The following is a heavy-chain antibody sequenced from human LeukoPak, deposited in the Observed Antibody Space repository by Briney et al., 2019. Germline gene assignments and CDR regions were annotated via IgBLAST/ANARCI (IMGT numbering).Heavy chain of an antibody. CDR2: ISGGGRTT. CDR3: YSSGWYGLYYFDL. CDR1: GFTFSSYE. J-gene: IGHJ4*02. D-gene: IGHD6-19*01. V-gene: IGHV3-48*03. Sequence: GGALRLSCEASGFTFSSYEMNWVRQAPGRGLEWISYISGGGRTTYYADSVKGRFTISRDNAKNSLYLQMNSLRVEDTAIYYCYSSGWYGLYYFDLWGQGPGIRL.